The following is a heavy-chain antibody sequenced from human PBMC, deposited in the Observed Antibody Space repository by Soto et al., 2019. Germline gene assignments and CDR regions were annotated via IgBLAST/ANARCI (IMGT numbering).Heavy chain of an antibody. D-gene: IGHD3-10*01. J-gene: IGHJ6*02. CDR2: IYYSGST. CDR3: VRVRTWLYYYGSGSYYYYGMDV. V-gene: IGHV4-30-4*01. CDR1: GGSISSGDYY. Sequence: SETLSLTCTVSGGSISSGDYYWSWIRQPPGKGLEWIGYIYYSGSTYYNPSLKSRVTISVDTSKSQFSLKLSSVTAADTAVYYCVRVRTWLYYYGSGSYYYYGMDVWGQGTTVTVSS.